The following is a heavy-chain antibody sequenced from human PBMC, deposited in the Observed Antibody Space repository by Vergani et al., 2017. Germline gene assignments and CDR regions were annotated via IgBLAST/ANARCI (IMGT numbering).Heavy chain of an antibody. D-gene: IGHD2-2*01. J-gene: IGHJ5*02. Sequence: QVQLVQSGAEVKKPGASVKVSCKVSGYTLTELSMHWVRQAPGKGLEWMGGFDPEDGETIYAQKFQGRVTITADKSTSTAYMELSSLRSEDTAVYYCARGGYCSSTSCPIGWFDPWGQGTLVTVSS. V-gene: IGHV1-24*01. CDR3: ARGGYCSSTSCPIGWFDP. CDR2: FDPEDGET. CDR1: GYTLTELS.